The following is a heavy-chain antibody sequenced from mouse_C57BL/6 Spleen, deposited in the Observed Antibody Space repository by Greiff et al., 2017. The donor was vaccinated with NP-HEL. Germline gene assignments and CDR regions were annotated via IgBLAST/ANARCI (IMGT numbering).Heavy chain of an antibody. CDR2: IYPGSGST. J-gene: IGHJ3*01. CDR1: GYTFTSYW. D-gene: IGHD2-4*01. V-gene: IGHV1-55*01. Sequence: VQLQQPGAELVKPGASVKMSCKASGYTFTSYWITWVKQRPGQGLEWIGDIYPGSGSTNYNEKFKSKATLTVDTSSSTAYRQLSSLTSEDAAVYYCARGGLRGSWCAYWGQGTLVTVSA. CDR3: ARGGLRGSWCAY.